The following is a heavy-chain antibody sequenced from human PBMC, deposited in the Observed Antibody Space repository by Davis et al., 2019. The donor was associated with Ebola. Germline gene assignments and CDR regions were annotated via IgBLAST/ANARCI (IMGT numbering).Heavy chain of an antibody. V-gene: IGHV4-30-2*01. Sequence: SQTLSLTCAVSGGSISSGGYSWSWIRQPPGKGLEWIGYIYHSGSTYYNPSLKSRVTISVDRSKNQFSLKLSSVTAADTAVYYCARYLAVAEGERTYYYGMDVWGQGTTVTVSS. CDR3: ARYLAVAEGERTYYYGMDV. J-gene: IGHJ6*02. CDR1: GGSISSGGYS. D-gene: IGHD6-19*01. CDR2: IYHSGST.